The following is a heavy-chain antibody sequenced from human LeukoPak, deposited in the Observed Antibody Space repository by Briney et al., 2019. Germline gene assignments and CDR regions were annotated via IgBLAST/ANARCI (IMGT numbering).Heavy chain of an antibody. V-gene: IGHV1-69*01. CDR3: ARGRHYYGSGSYYSHFDY. Sequence: SVKVSCKASGGTFSSYAISWVRQAPGQGLEWMGGIIPIFGTANYAQKFQGRVTITADESTSTAYMELSSLRSEDTAVYYCARGRHYYGSGSYYSHFDYWGQGTLVTVSS. CDR2: IIPIFGTA. J-gene: IGHJ4*02. D-gene: IGHD3-10*01. CDR1: GGTFSSYA.